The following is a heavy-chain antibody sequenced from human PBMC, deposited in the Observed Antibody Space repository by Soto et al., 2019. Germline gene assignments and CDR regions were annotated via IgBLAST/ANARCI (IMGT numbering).Heavy chain of an antibody. CDR2: ISYDGSNK. CDR1: GFTFSSYG. V-gene: IGHV3-30*18. J-gene: IGHJ6*02. Sequence: GGSLRLSCAASGFTFSSYGMHWVRQAPGKGLEWVAVISYDGSNKYYADSVKGRFTISRDNSKNTLYLQMNSLRAEDTAVYYCAKGGKGTAMVDHYYYGMDVWGQVTTVTVSS. CDR3: AKGGKGTAMVDHYYYGMDV. D-gene: IGHD5-18*01.